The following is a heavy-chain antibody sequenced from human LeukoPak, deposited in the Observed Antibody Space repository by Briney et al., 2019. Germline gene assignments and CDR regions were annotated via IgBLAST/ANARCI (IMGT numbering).Heavy chain of an antibody. J-gene: IGHJ4*02. V-gene: IGHV3-33*01. D-gene: IGHD3-10*01. CDR3: ARDLTMVRTMLGY. Sequence: GGSLRLSCAASGFTFSSYGMHWVRQAPGKGLEWVAVIWYDGSNKYYADSVKGRFTISRDNSKNALYLQMNSLRAEDTAVYYCARDLTMVRTMLGYWGQGTLVTVSS. CDR2: IWYDGSNK. CDR1: GFTFSSYG.